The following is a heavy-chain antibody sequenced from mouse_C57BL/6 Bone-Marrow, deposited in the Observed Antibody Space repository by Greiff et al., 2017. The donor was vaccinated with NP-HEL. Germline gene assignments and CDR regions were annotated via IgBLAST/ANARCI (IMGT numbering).Heavy chain of an antibody. CDR3: ARQLLRGYYFDY. V-gene: IGHV1-52*01. Sequence: VQLQQPGAELVRPGSSVKLSCKASGYTFTSYWMHWVKQRPIQGLEWIGNIDPSDSETHYNQKFKDKATLTVDKSSSTAYMQLSSLTSEDSAVYYCARQLLRGYYFDYWGQGTTLTVSS. D-gene: IGHD1-1*01. CDR2: IDPSDSET. J-gene: IGHJ2*01. CDR1: GYTFTSYW.